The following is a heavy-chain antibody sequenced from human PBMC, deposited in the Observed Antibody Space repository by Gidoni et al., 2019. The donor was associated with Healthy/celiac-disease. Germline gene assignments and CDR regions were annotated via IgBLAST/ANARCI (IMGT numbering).Heavy chain of an antibody. CDR3: ARAKYSSGWTLGAYFDY. V-gene: IGHV1-69*01. CDR2: IIPIFGTA. CDR1: GGTFRSYA. J-gene: IGHJ4*02. D-gene: IGHD6-19*01. Sequence: QVQLVQSGAEVKKHGSSVKVSCKASGGTFRSYAISWVPQASGQGLEWMGGIIPIFGTANYAQKFQGRVTMTADESTSTAYMELSSLRSEDTAVYYCARAKYSSGWTLGAYFDYWGQGTLATVSS.